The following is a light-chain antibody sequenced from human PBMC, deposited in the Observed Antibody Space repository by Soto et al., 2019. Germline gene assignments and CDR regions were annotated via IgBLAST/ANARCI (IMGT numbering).Light chain of an antibody. J-gene: IGKJ1*01. CDR3: QQYGTSPRT. V-gene: IGKV3-20*01. CDR2: ETS. CDR1: QSFSSSY. Sequence: EIVLTQSPGILSLSPGERATLSCRASQSFSSSYLAWYQQKPGQAPRLLIYETSSRATGIPDRFSGSGSQTDFTLTISRLEPEDFAVYYCQQYGTSPRTVGQGTKVDIK.